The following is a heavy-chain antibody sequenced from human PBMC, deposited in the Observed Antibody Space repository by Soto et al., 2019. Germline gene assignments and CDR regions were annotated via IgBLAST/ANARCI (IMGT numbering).Heavy chain of an antibody. Sequence: GGFLRLSCAASGLTFSTYWMSWVRQAPGKGLEWVANIKQDGSEKYYVDSVKGRFTISRDNAKNSLYLQMNSLRAEDTAVYYRARGNWNYDYWGQGILVTVSS. D-gene: IGHD1-7*01. CDR2: IKQDGSEK. J-gene: IGHJ4*02. CDR3: ARGNWNYDY. V-gene: IGHV3-7*03. CDR1: GLTFSTYW.